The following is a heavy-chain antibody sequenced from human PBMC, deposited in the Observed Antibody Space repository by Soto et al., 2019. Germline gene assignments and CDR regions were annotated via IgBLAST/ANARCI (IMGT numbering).Heavy chain of an antibody. CDR3: TTGSVEGV. J-gene: IGHJ6*02. CDR2: IKLSTDGGTT. CDR1: GFTFSKAW. V-gene: IGHV3-15*07. D-gene: IGHD2-15*01. Sequence: EEQLVESGGGLVKPGGSLRLSCAASGFTFSKAWMNWVRQAPGKGLEWVGRIKLSTDGGTTDYAAPVKGRFTISRDDSKKTLYLQMNSLKTEDTALYYCTTGSVEGVWGRGTTVTVSS.